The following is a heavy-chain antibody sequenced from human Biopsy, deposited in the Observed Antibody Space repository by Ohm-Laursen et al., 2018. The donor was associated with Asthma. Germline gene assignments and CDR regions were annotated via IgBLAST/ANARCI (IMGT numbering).Heavy chain of an antibody. V-gene: IGHV1-18*01. CDR1: GYTFNSAG. J-gene: IGHJ6*02. CDR2: ISVYNGNT. D-gene: IGHD3-10*01. Sequence: ASVKVSCNTSGYTFNSAGITWVRQAPGQGLEWMGWISVYNGNTKVAQKLQDRVTMITDTSTSTAYMELRSLRSDDTAVYFCARAVDYSHYHGIDVWGQGTTVTVS. CDR3: ARAVDYSHYHGIDV.